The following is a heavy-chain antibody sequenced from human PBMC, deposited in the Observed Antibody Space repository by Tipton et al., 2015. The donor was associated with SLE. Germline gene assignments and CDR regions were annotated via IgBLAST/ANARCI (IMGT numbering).Heavy chain of an antibody. CDR3: ASLGDRGGVVT. D-gene: IGHD3-3*01. CDR1: GGSISTYY. V-gene: IGHV4-59*01. Sequence: GLVKPSETLSLTCTVSGGSISTYYWSWIRQSPGKGLEWIGYIHKSGSTHYHPSLRGRVTISVDASKNQFSLELISVTAADTAVYYCASLGDRGGVVTWGQGTLVTVSS. CDR2: IHKSGST. J-gene: IGHJ4*02.